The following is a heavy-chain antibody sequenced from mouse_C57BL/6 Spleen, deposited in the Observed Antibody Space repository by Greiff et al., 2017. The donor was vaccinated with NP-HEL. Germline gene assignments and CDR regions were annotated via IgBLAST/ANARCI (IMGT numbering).Heavy chain of an antibody. J-gene: IGHJ2*01. Sequence: QVQLMESGPELVKPGASVKISCKASGFAFSSSWMNWVKQRPGKGLEWIGRIYHGAGDTNYNGKFKGKATLTADKSYSTAYMQLSSLTSEDSAVYVCERGGWDVGYWGQGTTLTVSS. CDR2: IYHGAGDT. D-gene: IGHD4-1*01. CDR3: ERGGWDVGY. CDR1: GFAFSSSW. V-gene: IGHV1-82*01.